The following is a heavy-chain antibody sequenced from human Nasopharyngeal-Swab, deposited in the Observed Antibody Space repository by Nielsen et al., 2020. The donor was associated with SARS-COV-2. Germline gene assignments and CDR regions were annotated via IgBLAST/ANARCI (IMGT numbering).Heavy chain of an antibody. CDR2: ISVYNADT. D-gene: IGHD3-3*01. CDR1: GYSFRSYG. J-gene: IGHJ4*02. Sequence: ASVKVFCKASGYSFRSYGINWVRQAPGQGLEGMGWISVYNADTNYAQKLQGRVSMTTDTSTSTAYMELRSLRSDDTAVYYCARDIEEWLVVPSLSFDYWGQGTLVTVSS. CDR3: ARDIEEWLVVPSLSFDY. V-gene: IGHV1-18*01.